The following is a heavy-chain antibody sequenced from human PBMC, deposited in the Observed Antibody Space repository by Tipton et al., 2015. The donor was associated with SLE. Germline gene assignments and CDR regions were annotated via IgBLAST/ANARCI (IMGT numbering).Heavy chain of an antibody. D-gene: IGHD6-19*01. V-gene: IGHV4-39*07. J-gene: IGHJ3*02. CDR3: AGGGIAVGGERGGFDI. CDR1: GGSISSSSYY. Sequence: TLSLTCTVSGGSISSSSYYWGWLRRPPGKGREWIVSFYYSGTTYYNPSHKSRVTISVDTSKNHFSLKLSSVTAADAAVYYCAGGGIAVGGERGGFDIWGQGTMVTVSS. CDR2: FYYSGTT.